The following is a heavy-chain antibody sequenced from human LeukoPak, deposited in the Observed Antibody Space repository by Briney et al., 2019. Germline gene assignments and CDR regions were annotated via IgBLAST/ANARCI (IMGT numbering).Heavy chain of an antibody. Sequence: GASVKVSCKASGFTFINNYVHWVRQAPGQRLEWMGWINAGNGNTKYSRNFQGRVTITRDTSASTAYMELNSLRSEDTAVYSCARDHIVSTAPFYGLDVWGQGTTVTVSS. D-gene: IGHD5/OR15-5a*01. CDR2: INAGNGNT. CDR1: GFTFINNY. J-gene: IGHJ6*02. V-gene: IGHV1-3*01. CDR3: ARDHIVSTAPFYGLDV.